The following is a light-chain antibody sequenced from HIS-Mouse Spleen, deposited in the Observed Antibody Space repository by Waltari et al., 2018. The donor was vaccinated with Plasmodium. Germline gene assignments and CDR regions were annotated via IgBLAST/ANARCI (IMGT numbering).Light chain of an antibody. V-gene: IGLV2-8*01. CDR2: EVS. CDR1: SSDVGGYNS. J-gene: IGLJ2*01. Sequence: QSALTPPPSASGSPGPSVTISCTGTSSDVGGYNSVPWYHQHPGKAPKLMIYEVSKRPSGVPDRFSGSKSGNTASLTVSGLQAEDEADYYCSSYAGSNNLVFGGGTKLTVL. CDR3: SSYAGSNNLV.